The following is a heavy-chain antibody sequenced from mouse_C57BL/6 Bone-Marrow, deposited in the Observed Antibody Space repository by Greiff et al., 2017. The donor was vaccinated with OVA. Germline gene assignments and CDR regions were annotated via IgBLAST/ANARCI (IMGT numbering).Heavy chain of an antibody. Sequence: VQLKESVAELVRPGASVKLSCTASGFTIKNTYMHWVKQRPEQGLEWIGRIDPANGNTKYAPKFQGKATITADTSSNTAYLQLSSLTSEDTAIYYCARSRFAYWGQGTLVTVSA. CDR3: ARSRFAY. V-gene: IGHV14-3*01. J-gene: IGHJ3*01. CDR1: GFTIKNTY. CDR2: IDPANGNT.